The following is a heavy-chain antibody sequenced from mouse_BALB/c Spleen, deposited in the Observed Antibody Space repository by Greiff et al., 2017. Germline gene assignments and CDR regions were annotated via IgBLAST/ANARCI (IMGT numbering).Heavy chain of an antibody. CDR2: INSNGGST. V-gene: IGHV5-6-3*01. D-gene: IGHD1-1*01. Sequence: DVKLVESGGGLVQPGGSLKLSCAASGFTFSSYGMSWVRQTPDKRLELVATINSNGGSTYYPDSVKGRFTISRDNAKNTLYLQMSSLKSEDTAMYYCARAPLLLRFYYFDYWGQGTTLTVSS. CDR3: ARAPLLLRFYYFDY. CDR1: GFTFSSYG. J-gene: IGHJ2*01.